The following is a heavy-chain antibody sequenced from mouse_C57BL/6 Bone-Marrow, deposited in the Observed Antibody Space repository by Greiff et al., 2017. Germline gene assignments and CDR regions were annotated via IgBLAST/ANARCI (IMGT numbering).Heavy chain of an antibody. CDR3: ARGWLLRWFAY. CDR2: ISDGGSYT. J-gene: IGHJ3*01. V-gene: IGHV5-4*03. CDR1: GFTFSSYA. D-gene: IGHD2-3*01. Sequence: DVKLVESGGGLVKPGGSLKLSCAASGFTFSSYAMSWVRQTPEKRLEWVATISDGGSYTYYPDNVKGRFTISRDNAKNNLYLQMSHLKSEDTAMYYCARGWLLRWFAYWGQGTLVTVSA.